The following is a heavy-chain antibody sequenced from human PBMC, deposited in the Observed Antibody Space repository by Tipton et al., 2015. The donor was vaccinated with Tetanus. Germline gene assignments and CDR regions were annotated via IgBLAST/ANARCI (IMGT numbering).Heavy chain of an antibody. Sequence: SLRLSCTTSGLFFHNAWMNWVRQAPGKGLQWVGRIKSKTDGGTTDYAARVKDRFSISRDDSKNTLFLVMNSLQTEDTGVYYCTPSGRVGSGSRVDCWGRGALVTVSS. D-gene: IGHD1-26*01. CDR2: IKSKTDGGTT. CDR1: GLFFHNAW. V-gene: IGHV3-15*07. J-gene: IGHJ4*02. CDR3: TPSGRVGSGSRVDC.